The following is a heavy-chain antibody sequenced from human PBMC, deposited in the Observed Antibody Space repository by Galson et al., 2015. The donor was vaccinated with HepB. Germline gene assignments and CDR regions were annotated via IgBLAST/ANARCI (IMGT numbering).Heavy chain of an antibody. CDR2: TYYRSKWYN. CDR3: ARGVHYDFWSGYPYYYYMDV. V-gene: IGHV6-1*01. CDR1: GDSVSSNSAA. J-gene: IGHJ6*03. Sequence: CAISGDSVSSNSAAWNWIRQSPSRGLEWLGRTYYRSKWYNDYAVSVKSRITINPDTSKNQFSLQLNSVTPEDTAVYYCARGVHYDFWSGYPYYYYMDVWGKGTTVTVSS. D-gene: IGHD3-3*01.